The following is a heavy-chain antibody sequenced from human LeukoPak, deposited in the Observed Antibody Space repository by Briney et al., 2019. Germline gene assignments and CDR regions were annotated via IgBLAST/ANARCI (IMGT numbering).Heavy chain of an antibody. V-gene: IGHV3-30-3*01. CDR2: ISYDGSNK. CDR1: GFTFSSYA. D-gene: IGHD1-20*01. CDR3: AKDLGITGTINY. J-gene: IGHJ4*02. Sequence: GGSLRLSCAASGFTFSSYAMHWVRQAPGKGLEWVAAISYDGSNKYYADSVKGRFTISRDNSKNTLYLQMNSLRAEDTAVYYCAKDLGITGTINYWGQGTLVTVSS.